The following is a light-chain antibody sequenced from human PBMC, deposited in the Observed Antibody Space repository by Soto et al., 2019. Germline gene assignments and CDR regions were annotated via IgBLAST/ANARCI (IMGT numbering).Light chain of an antibody. CDR1: SSNIGSNY. Sequence: QSVLTQPPSASGTPGQRVTISCSGSSSNIGSNYVYWYQQLPGTAPKLLIYSNNQRPSGVPDRFSGSKSGTSASLAITGLQAEDEADYYCQSYDNTLSAYVFGTGTKLTVL. CDR3: QSYDNTLSAYV. V-gene: IGLV1-47*02. CDR2: SNN. J-gene: IGLJ1*01.